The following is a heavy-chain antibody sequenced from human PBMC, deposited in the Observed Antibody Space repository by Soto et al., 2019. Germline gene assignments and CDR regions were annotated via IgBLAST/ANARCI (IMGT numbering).Heavy chain of an antibody. Sequence: QVQLQESGPGLVKPSQTLYLTCTVSGGSIISGGYYWSWIRQHPGKGLEWIGYVYYSGSTYYNPSLKSRVNRAVDKSKNQSALKLSSVTAADTAVYYCARDQFGRVDWYFDLWGRGTLVTVSS. CDR2: VYYSGST. CDR1: GGSIISGGYY. CDR3: ARDQFGRVDWYFDL. D-gene: IGHD3-10*01. J-gene: IGHJ2*01. V-gene: IGHV4-31*03.